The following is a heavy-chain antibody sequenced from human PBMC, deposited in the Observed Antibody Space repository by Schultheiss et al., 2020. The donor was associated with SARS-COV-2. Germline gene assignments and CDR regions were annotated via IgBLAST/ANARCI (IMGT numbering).Heavy chain of an antibody. CDR2: IYYSGST. CDR3: ARGGLVVPDNAFDI. V-gene: IGHV4-61*01. Sequence: SQTLSLTCTVSGDSVSSRSYYWSWIRQPPGKGLEWIGYIYYSGSTNYNPSLKSRVTISVDTSKNQISLKLNSVTAADTAVYYCARGGLVVPDNAFDIWGRGTMVTVSS. J-gene: IGHJ3*02. D-gene: IGHD2-2*01. CDR1: GDSVSSRSYY.